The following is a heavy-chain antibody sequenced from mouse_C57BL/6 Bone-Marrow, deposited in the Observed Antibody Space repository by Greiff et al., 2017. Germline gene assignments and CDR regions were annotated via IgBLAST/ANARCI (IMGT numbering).Heavy chain of an antibody. CDR1: GFTFSSYG. CDR3: ASRWLLAY. Sequence: DVQLQESGGDLVKPGGSLKLSCAASGFTFSSYGMSWVRQTPDKRLEWVATISSGGSYTYYPDSVKGRFTISRDNAKNTLYLQMSSLKSEDTAMYYCASRWLLAYWGQGTTLTVSS. V-gene: IGHV5-6*02. J-gene: IGHJ2*01. D-gene: IGHD2-3*01. CDR2: ISSGGSYT.